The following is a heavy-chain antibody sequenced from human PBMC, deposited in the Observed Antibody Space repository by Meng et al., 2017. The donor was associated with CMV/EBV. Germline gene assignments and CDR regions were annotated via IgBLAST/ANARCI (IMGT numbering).Heavy chain of an antibody. CDR1: GGTFSSYA. D-gene: IGHD1-1*01. CDR3: ARDERPHQSYFDY. CDR2: IIPILGIA. Sequence: SVKVSCKASGGTFSSYAISWVRQAPGQGLEWTGGIIPILGIANYGQKFQGRVTITADKSTSTAYMELSSLRSEDTAVYYCARDERPHQSYFDYWVQGTLVTVSS. V-gene: IGHV1-69*10. J-gene: IGHJ4*02.